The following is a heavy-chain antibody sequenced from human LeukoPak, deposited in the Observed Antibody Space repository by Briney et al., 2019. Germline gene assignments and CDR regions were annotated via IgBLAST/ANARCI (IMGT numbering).Heavy chain of an antibody. CDR3: ARGLGYCSGGSCYSGAFDI. V-gene: IGHV3-53*01. D-gene: IGHD2-15*01. CDR2: IYGGGST. Sequence: GGSLRLSCAASGFTVSSNYMSWVRQAPGKGLEWVSVIYGGGSTYYADSVKGRFTISRDNSKNTLYLQMNSLRAEDTAVYYCARGLGYCSGGSCYSGAFDIWGQGTMVTVSS. CDR1: GFTVSSNY. J-gene: IGHJ3*02.